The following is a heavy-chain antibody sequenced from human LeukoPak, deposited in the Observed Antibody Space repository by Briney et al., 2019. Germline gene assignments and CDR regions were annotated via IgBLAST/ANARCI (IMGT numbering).Heavy chain of an antibody. D-gene: IGHD3-10*02. Sequence: GGSLRLSCAASGFTFSSYAMHWVRQAPGKGLEWVAVISYDGSNKYYAGSVKGRFTISRDNSKNTLYLQMNSLRTDDTAVYYCGREYSTYYVHAFDPWGQGTLVTVSS. V-gene: IGHV3-30*04. CDR1: GFTFSSYA. CDR2: ISYDGSNK. CDR3: GREYSTYYVHAFDP. J-gene: IGHJ5*02.